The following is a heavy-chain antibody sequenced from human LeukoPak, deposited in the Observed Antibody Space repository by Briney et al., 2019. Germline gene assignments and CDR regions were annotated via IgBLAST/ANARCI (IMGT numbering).Heavy chain of an antibody. J-gene: IGHJ4*02. CDR1: GGTFSSHF. CDR2: INPIFGTD. CDR3: ARGRWTAHTVGYYFDS. D-gene: IGHD2-21*02. V-gene: IGHV1-69*06. Sequence: SVKVSCKASGGTFSSHFISWVRQAPGQGLEWMGGINPIFGTDHYAQKFQDRVTITADISTNTVYMELSNLRSEDTAMYYCARGRWTAHTVGYYFDSWGQGTLVTVSS.